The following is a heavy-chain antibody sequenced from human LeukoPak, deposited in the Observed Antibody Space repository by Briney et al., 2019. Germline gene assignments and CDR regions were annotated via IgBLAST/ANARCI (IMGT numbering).Heavy chain of an antibody. Sequence: GGSLRLSCAASGFTFSSVGMHWVRQAPGKGLEWVAFIRYDESTEYYADSVKGRFTISRDNSKNTLYLQMNSLKPDDTAVYYCAKVDSSGYYSPFDYWGQGTLVTVSS. J-gene: IGHJ4*02. CDR2: IRYDESTE. CDR1: GFTFSSVG. V-gene: IGHV3-30*02. D-gene: IGHD3-22*01. CDR3: AKVDSSGYYSPFDY.